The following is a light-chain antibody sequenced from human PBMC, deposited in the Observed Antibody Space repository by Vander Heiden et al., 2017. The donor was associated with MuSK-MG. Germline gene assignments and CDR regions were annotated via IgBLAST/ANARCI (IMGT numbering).Light chain of an antibody. Sequence: SALTQPASVSGSPGQSITISCTATTGDLGDYVYVSWYQLHPGKAPKLIIYDVSDRPSEVSYRFSGSKSGNTASLTISGLQAVDEGDYYCSSYTTTSTLEVFGTGTKVTVL. V-gene: IGLV2-14*01. CDR3: SSYTTTSTLEV. J-gene: IGLJ1*01. CDR2: DVS. CDR1: TGDLGDYVY.